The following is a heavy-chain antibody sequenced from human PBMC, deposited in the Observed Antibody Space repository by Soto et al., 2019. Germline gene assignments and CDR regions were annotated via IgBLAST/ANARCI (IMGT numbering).Heavy chain of an antibody. CDR3: AIEKVGSNSVHVFDI. CDR1: GFSFTTYW. CDR2: IYPGDSKT. D-gene: IGHD1-26*01. V-gene: IGHV5-51*01. Sequence: PGESLKISCKGSGFSFTTYWIAWVRQMPGKGLEWMGIIYPGDSKTTYSPSFQGQVTISADKSISTAYLQWSSLKASDTAMYYCAIEKVGSNSVHVFDIWGQGTMVTVSS. J-gene: IGHJ3*02.